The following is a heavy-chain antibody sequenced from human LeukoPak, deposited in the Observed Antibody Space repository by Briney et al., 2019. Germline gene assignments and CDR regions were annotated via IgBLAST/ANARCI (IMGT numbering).Heavy chain of an antibody. V-gene: IGHV3-23*01. J-gene: IGHJ5*02. CDR1: GFTFSIYA. CDR3: AKDRIVVVPAAIPGGET. CDR2: ISGSGGST. D-gene: IGHD2-2*01. Sequence: GGSLRLSCAASGFTFSIYAMSWVCQAPGKGLEWVSAISGSGGSTYYADSVKGRFTISRDNSKNTLYLQMNSLRAEDTAVYYCAKDRIVVVPAAIPGGETWGQGTLVTVSS.